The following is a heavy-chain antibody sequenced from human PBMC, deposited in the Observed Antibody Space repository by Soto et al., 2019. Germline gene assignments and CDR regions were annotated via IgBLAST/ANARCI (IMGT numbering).Heavy chain of an antibody. CDR1: GGSISSYY. J-gene: IGHJ6*02. Sequence: SETLSLTCTVSGGSISSYYWSWVRQPPGKGLEWIGEIYHSGSTNYNPSLKSRVTISVDKSKNQFSLKLSSVTAADTAVYYCARAMQLLWFGEVDYCGMDVWGQGTTVTVSS. CDR2: IYHSGST. D-gene: IGHD3-10*01. V-gene: IGHV4-4*02. CDR3: ARAMQLLWFGEVDYCGMDV.